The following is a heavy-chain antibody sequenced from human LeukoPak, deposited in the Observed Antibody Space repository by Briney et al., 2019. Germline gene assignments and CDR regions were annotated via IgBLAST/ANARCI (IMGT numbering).Heavy chain of an antibody. CDR2: ISSSGSTI. CDR3: ARARAPHYYYDSSGSDY. CDR1: GGSISSGDYY. Sequence: LSLTCTVSGGSISSGDYYWSWIRQAPGKGLEWVSYISSSGSTIYYADSVKGRFTISRDNAKNSLYLQMNSLRAEDTAVYYCARARAPHYYYDSSGSDYWGQGTLVTVSS. V-gene: IGHV3-11*01. J-gene: IGHJ4*02. D-gene: IGHD3-22*01.